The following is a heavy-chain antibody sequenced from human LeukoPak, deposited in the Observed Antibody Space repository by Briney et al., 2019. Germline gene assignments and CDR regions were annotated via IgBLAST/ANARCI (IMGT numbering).Heavy chain of an antibody. CDR2: ISLRGST. Sequence: PSHTLSLPCTVCVHPISRYYWPWIRQPPAKGREWIRYISLRGSTNYNPSLKSRVTISVGTSKNQFSLKLSSVTAADTAVYYCARRAAYCSGGSCYSGWFDPWGQGTLVTVSS. V-gene: IGHV4-59*08. D-gene: IGHD2-15*01. CDR3: ARRAAYCSGGSCYSGWFDP. CDR1: VHPISRYY. J-gene: IGHJ5*02.